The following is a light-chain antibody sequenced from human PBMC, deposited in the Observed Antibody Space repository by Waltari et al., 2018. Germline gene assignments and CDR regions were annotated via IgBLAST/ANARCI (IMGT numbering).Light chain of an antibody. V-gene: IGKV4-1*01. J-gene: IGKJ1*01. CDR2: WAS. CDR3: LQCYTTHWG. Sequence: DIVMTQSPDSRAVSLGERATINCKSSQSVLYSLNINNYLAWYQQKPGQPPKLLIYWASTRESGVPDRFSGSGSGTDFTLTISSLQAEDVAVYYCLQCYTTHWGFGQGTKVEIK. CDR1: QSVLYSLNINNY.